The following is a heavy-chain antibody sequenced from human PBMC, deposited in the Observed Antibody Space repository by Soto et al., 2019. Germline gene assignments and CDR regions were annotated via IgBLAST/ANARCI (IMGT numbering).Heavy chain of an antibody. CDR2: INHSGST. V-gene: IGHV4-34*01. J-gene: IGHJ4*02. CDR3: ARVGAGSSSGFDY. Sequence: SETLSLPFPVYGGSFSGYYWSWIRQPPGKGLEWIGEINHSGSTNYNPSLKSRVTISVDTSKNQFSLKLSSVTAADTAVYYCARVGAGSSSGFDYWGQGTLVTVSS. D-gene: IGHD2-15*01. CDR1: GGSFSGYY.